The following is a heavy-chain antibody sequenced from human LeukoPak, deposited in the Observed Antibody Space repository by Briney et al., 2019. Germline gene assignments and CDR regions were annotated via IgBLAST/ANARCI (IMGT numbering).Heavy chain of an antibody. CDR2: ISGSGGST. J-gene: IGHJ4*02. CDR1: GFTFSSYW. Sequence: GGSLRLSCAASGFTFSSYWMHWVRQAPGKGLEWVSAISGSGGSTYYADSVKGRFTISRDNSKNTLYLQMNSLRAEDTAVYYCAKVYYDSSGYYYPFDYWGQGTLVTVSS. V-gene: IGHV3-23*01. D-gene: IGHD3-22*01. CDR3: AKVYYDSSGYYYPFDY.